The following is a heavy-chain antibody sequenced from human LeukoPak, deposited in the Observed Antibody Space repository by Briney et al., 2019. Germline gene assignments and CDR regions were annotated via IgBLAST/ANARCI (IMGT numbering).Heavy chain of an antibody. CDR3: VRGPYGASISKWFDP. CDR1: RGSISGYS. D-gene: IGHD4/OR15-4a*01. J-gene: IGHJ5*02. CDR2: IYYSGDT. V-gene: IGHV4-59*01. Sequence: PSETLSLACTVSRGSISGYSWSWIRQSPGGGLEWIGYIYYSGDTAYNPSLRSRVTLSVDTSKNQFSLQLRSVTTADTAVYYCVRGPYGASISKWFDPWGQGTQVIVSP.